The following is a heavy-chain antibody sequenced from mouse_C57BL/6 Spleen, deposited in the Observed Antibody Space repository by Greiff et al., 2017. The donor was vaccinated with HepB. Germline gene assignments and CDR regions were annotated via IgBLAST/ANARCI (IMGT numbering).Heavy chain of an antibody. Sequence: EVMLVESGGGLVKPGGSLKLSCAASGFTFSSYAMSWVRQTPEKRLEWVATISDGGSYTYYPDNVKGRFTISRDNAKNNLYLQMSHLKSEDTAMYYCAREDGYGYADYFDYWGQGTTLTVSS. D-gene: IGHD2-2*01. V-gene: IGHV5-4*01. CDR2: ISDGGSYT. CDR1: GFTFSSYA. J-gene: IGHJ2*01. CDR3: AREDGYGYADYFDY.